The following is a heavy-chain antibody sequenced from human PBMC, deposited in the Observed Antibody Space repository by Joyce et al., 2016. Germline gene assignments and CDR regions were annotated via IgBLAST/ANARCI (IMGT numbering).Heavy chain of an antibody. J-gene: IGHJ3*02. CDR1: GFSVSSKY. CDR2: IYSGGST. CDR3: ARDLLDYGDYWGAFDI. Sequence: EVQLVETGGGLMQPGGSLRLSCAASGFSVSSKYMSWVRQAPGKGLEWVSVIYSGGSTYYLDSVKGRFIISRDNSKNPLYLQMNSLRAEDTAVYYCARDLLDYGDYWGAFDIWGQGTTVTVSS. D-gene: IGHD4-17*01. V-gene: IGHV3-53*02.